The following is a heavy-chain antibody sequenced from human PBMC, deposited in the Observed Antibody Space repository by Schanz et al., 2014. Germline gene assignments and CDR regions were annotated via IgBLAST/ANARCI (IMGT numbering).Heavy chain of an antibody. Sequence: EVQLVESGGGLIQPGGSLRLSCAASGFTFSSYAMSWVRQAPGKGLEWVSALSEGGGGTHYADSVRGRFTISRDNAENTLILQMSSLRAEDTAVYYCARKVVATIGGYYDNWGQGTLVIVSS. CDR2: LSEGGGGT. J-gene: IGHJ4*02. CDR1: GFTFSSYA. CDR3: ARKVVATIGGYYDN. D-gene: IGHD5-12*01. V-gene: IGHV3-23*04.